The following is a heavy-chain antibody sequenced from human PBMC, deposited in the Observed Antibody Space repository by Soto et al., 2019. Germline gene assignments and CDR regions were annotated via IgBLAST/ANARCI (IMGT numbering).Heavy chain of an antibody. V-gene: IGHV3-33*01. CDR3: AREEPNLEDSSSWYYFDY. CDR1: GFTFSSYG. Sequence: QVQLVESGGGVVQPGRSLRLSCAASGFTFSSYGMHWVRQAPGKGLEWVAVIWYDGSNKYYADSVKGRFTISRDNSKNTLYLQMNSLRAEDTAVYYCAREEPNLEDSSSWYYFDYWGQGTLVTVSS. J-gene: IGHJ4*02. CDR2: IWYDGSNK. D-gene: IGHD6-13*01.